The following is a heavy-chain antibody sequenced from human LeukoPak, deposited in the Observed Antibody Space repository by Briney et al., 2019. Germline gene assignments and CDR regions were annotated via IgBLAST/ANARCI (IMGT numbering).Heavy chain of an antibody. CDR2: IIPIFGTA. J-gene: IGHJ4*02. D-gene: IGHD3-10*01. V-gene: IGHV1-69*06. Sequence: GASVKVSCKASGGTFSSYAISWVRQAPGQGLEWMGGIIPIFGTANYAQKFQGRVTITADKSTSTAYMELSSLRSEDTAVYYCARAEGGSGSFHFDYWGQGTLVTVSS. CDR1: GGTFSSYA. CDR3: ARAEGGSGSFHFDY.